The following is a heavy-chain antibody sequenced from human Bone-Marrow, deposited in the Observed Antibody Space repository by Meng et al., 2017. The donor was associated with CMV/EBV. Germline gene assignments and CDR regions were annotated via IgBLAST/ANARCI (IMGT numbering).Heavy chain of an antibody. J-gene: IGHJ4*02. CDR3: TRGAWDS. CDR2: INTDGRST. Sequence: EVQLVESGGGIVQPGGSLRLSCAASGFTFSSYWMHWVRQAPGKGLVWVSRINTDGRSTDFADSVKGRFTISRDNAKNTMYLQMNSLRAEDTGVYYCTRGAWDSWGQGTLVTVSS. CDR1: GFTFSSYW. V-gene: IGHV3-74*01.